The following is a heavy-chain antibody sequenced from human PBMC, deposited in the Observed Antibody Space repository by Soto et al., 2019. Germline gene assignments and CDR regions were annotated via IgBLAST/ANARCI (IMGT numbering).Heavy chain of an antibody. D-gene: IGHD2-2*01. J-gene: IGHJ5*02. V-gene: IGHV4-59*08. CDR1: GGSISSYY. CDR3: ARLGFYYQSLDP. CDR2: IYYGGTT. Sequence: SETLSLSCSVSGGSISSYYWSWIRQPPGKGLEWIGYIYYGGTTRYNPSLESRVTVSLETSKSQFSLTLSSVTASDTAVYYCARLGFYYQSLDPWGHGTLVTVSS.